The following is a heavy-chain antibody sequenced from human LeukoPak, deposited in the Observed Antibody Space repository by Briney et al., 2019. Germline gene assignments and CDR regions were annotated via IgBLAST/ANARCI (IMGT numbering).Heavy chain of an antibody. V-gene: IGHV1-24*01. CDR3: AAYYASGAPSH. D-gene: IGHD3-10*01. J-gene: IGHJ4*02. Sequence: GASVKVSCKISGYTLTEFSMHWVRQALGKGLEWMGGFDSEDSETTHAQKFQGRVTMTEDTSTDTAYMELSSLRSEDTATYYCAAYYASGAPSHWGQGTLVTVSS. CDR2: FDSEDSET. CDR1: GYTLTEFS.